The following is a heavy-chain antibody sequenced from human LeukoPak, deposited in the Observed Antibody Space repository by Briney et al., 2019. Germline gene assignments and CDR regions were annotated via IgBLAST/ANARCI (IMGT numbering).Heavy chain of an antibody. Sequence: PGGSLRLSCAASGFTFSSYAMSWVSQAPGKGLEWVSAISGSGGSTYYADSVKGRFTISRDNSKNTLYLQMNSLRAEDTAVYYCAKAPAYYYDSSGYRDYWGQGTLVTVSS. CDR3: AKAPAYYYDSSGYRDY. D-gene: IGHD3-22*01. J-gene: IGHJ4*02. V-gene: IGHV3-23*01. CDR1: GFTFSSYA. CDR2: ISGSGGST.